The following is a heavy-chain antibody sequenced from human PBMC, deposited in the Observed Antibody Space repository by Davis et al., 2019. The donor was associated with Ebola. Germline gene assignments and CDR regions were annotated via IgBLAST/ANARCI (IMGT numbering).Heavy chain of an antibody. Sequence: ASVKVSCKASGGTFSSYAMNWVRQAPGQGLEWMGWINTNTGNPTYAQGFTGRFVFSLDTSVSTAYLQISSLKAEDTAVYYCAREIAAQEDYYYYYGMDVWGQGTTVTVSS. D-gene: IGHD6-13*01. CDR2: INTNTGNP. CDR1: GGTFSSYA. V-gene: IGHV7-4-1*02. CDR3: AREIAAQEDYYYYYGMDV. J-gene: IGHJ6*02.